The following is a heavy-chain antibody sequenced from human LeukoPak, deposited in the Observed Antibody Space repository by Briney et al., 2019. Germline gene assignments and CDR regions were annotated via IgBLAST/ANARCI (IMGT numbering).Heavy chain of an antibody. CDR2: ISWDGGST. CDR1: GFTFDDYT. CDR3: AKGVDIVATTFDY. J-gene: IGHJ4*02. D-gene: IGHD5-12*01. V-gene: IGHV3-43*01. Sequence: GGPLRLSCAASGFTFDDYTMHWVRQAPGKGLEWVSLISWDGGSTYYADSVKGRFTISRDNSKNSLYLQMNSLRTEDTALYYCAKGVDIVATTFDYWGQGTLVTVSS.